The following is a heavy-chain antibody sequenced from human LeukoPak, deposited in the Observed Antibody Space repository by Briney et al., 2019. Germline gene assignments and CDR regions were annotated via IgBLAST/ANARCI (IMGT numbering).Heavy chain of an antibody. V-gene: IGHV3-30*02. D-gene: IGHD6-13*01. CDR1: GFTFSCYG. Sequence: GGSLRLSCAASGFTFSCYGMHWVRQAPGKGLEWVAFIRYDGSNKYYADSVKGRFTISRDNSKNTLYLQMGSLRAEDMAVYYCASSVRSSWDVPNDAFDIWGQGTMVTVSS. CDR2: IRYDGSNK. CDR3: ASSVRSSWDVPNDAFDI. J-gene: IGHJ3*02.